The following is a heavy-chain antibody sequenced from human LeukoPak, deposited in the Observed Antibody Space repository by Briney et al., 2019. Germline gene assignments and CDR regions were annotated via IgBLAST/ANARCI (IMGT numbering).Heavy chain of an antibody. CDR2: IYYSGST. V-gene: IGHV4-59*01. Sequence: PSETLSLTCTVSGGSISSYYWSWIRQPPGKGLEWIGYIYYSGSTNYNPSLKSRVTISVDTSKNQFSLKLSSVTAADTAVYYCARALRPSSGYYPFDYWGQGTLVTVSS. CDR1: GGSISSYY. D-gene: IGHD3-22*01. J-gene: IGHJ4*02. CDR3: ARALRPSSGYYPFDY.